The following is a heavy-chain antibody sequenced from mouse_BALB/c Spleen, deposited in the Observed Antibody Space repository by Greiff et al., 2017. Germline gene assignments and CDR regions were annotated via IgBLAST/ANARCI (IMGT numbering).Heavy chain of an antibody. Sequence: EVHLVESGGGLVQPGGSLKLSCAASGFTFSSYTMSWVRQTPEKRLEWVAYISNGGGSTYYPDTVKGRFTISRDNAKNTLYLQMSSLKSEDTAMYYCAREGHYYGSSYWYFDVWGAGTTVTVSS. D-gene: IGHD1-1*01. J-gene: IGHJ1*01. V-gene: IGHV5-12-2*01. CDR1: GFTFSSYT. CDR3: AREGHYYGSSYWYFDV. CDR2: ISNGGGST.